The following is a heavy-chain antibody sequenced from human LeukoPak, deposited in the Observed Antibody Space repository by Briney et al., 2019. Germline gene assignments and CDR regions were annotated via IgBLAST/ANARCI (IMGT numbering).Heavy chain of an antibody. Sequence: GGSLRLSCVVSGFTFSSYWMSWVRQAPGQGLEWVANMKQDGSEKYYVDSVKGRFAISRDNAKSSLYLQMNSLRDEDTAVYYCARVWQDYSGVDYWGQGTLVTVSS. V-gene: IGHV3-7*01. CDR3: ARVWQDYSGVDY. J-gene: IGHJ4*02. CDR1: GFTFSSYW. D-gene: IGHD2-21*01. CDR2: MKQDGSEK.